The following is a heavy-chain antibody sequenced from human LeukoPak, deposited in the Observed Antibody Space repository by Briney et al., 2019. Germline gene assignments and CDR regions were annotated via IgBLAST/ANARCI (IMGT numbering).Heavy chain of an antibody. V-gene: IGHV3-48*02. CDR2: ISSYSSNI. J-gene: IGHJ4*02. D-gene: IGHD5-24*01. Sequence: PGGSLRLSCAASGFTFSAYSMNWVRQAPGKGLEWVSYISSYSSNIYYADSVRGRFTISRDNAKNSLYLQMNSLRDEDTAVYYCARDGYNYRALDYWGQGTLVIVSS. CDR3: ARDGYNYRALDY. CDR1: GFTFSAYS.